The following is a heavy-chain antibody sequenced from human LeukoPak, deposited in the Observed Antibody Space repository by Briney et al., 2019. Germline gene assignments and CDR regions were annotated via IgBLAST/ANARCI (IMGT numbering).Heavy chain of an antibody. V-gene: IGHV3-33*08. Sequence: GGSLRLSCAASGFTFGTYWMSWVRQAPGKGLEWVAVIWNDGSNKYYADSVKGRFTISRDNSKNTLYLQMNSLRADDTAVYSCARASGPFDYWGHGALVTVSS. D-gene: IGHD3-10*01. J-gene: IGHJ4*01. CDR2: IWNDGSNK. CDR3: ARASGPFDY. CDR1: GFTFGTYW.